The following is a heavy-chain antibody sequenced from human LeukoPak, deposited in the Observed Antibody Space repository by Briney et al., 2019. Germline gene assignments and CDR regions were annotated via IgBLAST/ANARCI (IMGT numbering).Heavy chain of an antibody. D-gene: IGHD3-10*01. V-gene: IGHV4-34*01. CDR2: INHSGST. CDR3: ARCCDGSGSDH. J-gene: IGHJ4*02. CDR1: GGSFSGYY. Sequence: SETLSLTCAVYGGSFSGYYWSWIRQPPGKGLEWIGEINHSGSTNYNPSLKSRVTISVDTSKNQFSLKLSSVTAADTAVCYCARCCDGSGSDHWGQGTLVTVSS.